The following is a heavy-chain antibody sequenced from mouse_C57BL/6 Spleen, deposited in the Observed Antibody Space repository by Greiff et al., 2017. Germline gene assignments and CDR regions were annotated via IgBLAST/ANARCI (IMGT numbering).Heavy chain of an antibody. D-gene: IGHD4-1*01. CDR3: AKITGTDYFDY. Sequence: QVQLQQPGAELVKPGASVKLSCKASGYTFTGYWMQWVKQRPGQGLEWIGEIDPSDSYTTYNQKFKGKATLTVDTSSSTAYMQLSSLTSEDSAVYYCAKITGTDYFDYWGQGTTLTVSS. CDR1: GYTFTGYW. V-gene: IGHV1-50*01. CDR2: IDPSDSYT. J-gene: IGHJ2*01.